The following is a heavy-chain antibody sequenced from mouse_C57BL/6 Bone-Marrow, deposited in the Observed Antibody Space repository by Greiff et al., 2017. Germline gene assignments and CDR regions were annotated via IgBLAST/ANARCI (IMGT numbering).Heavy chain of an antibody. D-gene: IGHD1-1*01. CDR3: ARLDYGSSPFAY. V-gene: IGHV1-81*01. J-gene: IGHJ3*01. Sequence: QVQLQQSGAELARPGASVKLSCKASGYTFTSYGISWVKQSTGQGLEWIGEIYPRSGNTYYNEKFKGKATLTADKSSSTAYMELRSLTSEDSAVYFCARLDYGSSPFAYWGQGTLVTVSA. CDR1: GYTFTSYG. CDR2: IYPRSGNT.